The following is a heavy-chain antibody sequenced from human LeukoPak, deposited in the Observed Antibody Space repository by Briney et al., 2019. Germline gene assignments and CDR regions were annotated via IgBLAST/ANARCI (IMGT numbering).Heavy chain of an antibody. CDR1: GFTFSSYA. Sequence: PGGSLRLSCAASGFTFSSYAMSWVRQAPGKGLEWVSAISGSGGSTYYADSVKGRFTISRDNSKNTLYLQMNSLRAEDTAVYYCAKALWFGGTYYYYYGMDVWGQGTTVTVSS. J-gene: IGHJ6*02. V-gene: IGHV3-23*01. D-gene: IGHD3-10*01. CDR2: ISGSGGST. CDR3: AKALWFGGTYYYYYGMDV.